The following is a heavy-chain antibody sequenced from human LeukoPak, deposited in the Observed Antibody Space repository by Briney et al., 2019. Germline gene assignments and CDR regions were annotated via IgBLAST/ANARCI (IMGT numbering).Heavy chain of an antibody. J-gene: IGHJ4*02. Sequence: GGSLRLSCVASGFTFSTFGRNWVRQAPGKGLEWVSYIGSGSSPIYYADSVKGRFIMSRDNAKNSLYLQMNSLRDEDAAVYYCARASPSGYDYWGQGTLVTVSS. CDR3: ARASPSGYDY. CDR2: IGSGSSPI. D-gene: IGHD3-22*01. V-gene: IGHV3-48*02. CDR1: GFTFSTFG.